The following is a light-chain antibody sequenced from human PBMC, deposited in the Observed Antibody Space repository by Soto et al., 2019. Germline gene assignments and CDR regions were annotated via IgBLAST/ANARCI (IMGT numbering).Light chain of an antibody. J-gene: IGKJ3*01. Sequence: EIVLTQSPGTLSWSPGERATLSCRASQSISSSYLAWYQQKHGQAPRLLVYGASSRATGIPDRFSGSGSVTDFTLTISRLEPEDFAVYYCQQYGSSRFTFGPGTKVDIK. CDR1: QSISSSY. V-gene: IGKV3-20*01. CDR2: GAS. CDR3: QQYGSSRFT.